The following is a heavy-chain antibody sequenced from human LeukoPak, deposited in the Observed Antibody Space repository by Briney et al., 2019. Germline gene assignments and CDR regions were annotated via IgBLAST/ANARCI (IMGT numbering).Heavy chain of an antibody. V-gene: IGHV1-2*02. CDR1: GYTFTGYY. CDR2: INPNSGGT. CDR3: ARPGNLYCSGGSCYFDY. J-gene: IGHJ4*02. D-gene: IGHD2-15*01. Sequence: EASVKVSCKASGYTFTGYYMHWVRQAPGQGLEWMGWINPNSGGTNYAQKFQGRVTMTRDTSISTAYMELSRLRSDDTAVYYCARPGNLYCSGGSCYFDYWGQGTLVTVSS.